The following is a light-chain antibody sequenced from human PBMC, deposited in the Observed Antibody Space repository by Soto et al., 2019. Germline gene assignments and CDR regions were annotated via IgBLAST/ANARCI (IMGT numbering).Light chain of an antibody. J-gene: IGKJ2*01. CDR3: QQYYSTPPT. CDR2: WAS. V-gene: IGKV4-1*01. CDR1: QSVFSKNKDY. Sequence: DIVMTQSPDSLAVSLGERATINCKSSQSVFSKNKDYLAWYQQKPGQPPILLLYWASTRHSGVPDRFSGSGSGTDFTLTVSSLQAEDVAVYYCQQYYSTPPTFGQGTKLEIK.